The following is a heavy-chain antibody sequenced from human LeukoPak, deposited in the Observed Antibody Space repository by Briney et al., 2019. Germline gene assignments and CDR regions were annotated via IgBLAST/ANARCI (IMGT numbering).Heavy chain of an antibody. V-gene: IGHV3-23*01. D-gene: IGHD6-6*01. CDR2: ISAGDDST. CDR3: ARDPIAAHQIGYFDY. J-gene: IGHJ4*02. CDR1: GFTFSSYV. Sequence: GGSLRLSCAASGFTFSSYVMSWVRQPPGKGLEWVSTISAGDDSTYYADSVKGRFTISRDNSKNTLFLQMNSLGAEDTAVYYCARDPIAAHQIGYFDYWGRGTLVTVSS.